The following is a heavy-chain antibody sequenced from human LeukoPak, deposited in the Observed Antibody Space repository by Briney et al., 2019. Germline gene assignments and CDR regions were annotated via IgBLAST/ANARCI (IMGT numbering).Heavy chain of an antibody. CDR2: ISYTGST. V-gene: IGHV4-59*01. CDR3: ARVGRGDHTWGSYSFDH. D-gene: IGHD3-16*01. Sequence: SETLSLTCTVSGDFSNSFHWSWIRQPPGKGLEWIAYISYTGSTKYNPSLESRVTISIDTSKNQFSLKLNSVTAADTALYYCARVGRGDHTWGSYSFDHWGQGTLVTVSS. J-gene: IGHJ4*02. CDR1: GDFSNSFH.